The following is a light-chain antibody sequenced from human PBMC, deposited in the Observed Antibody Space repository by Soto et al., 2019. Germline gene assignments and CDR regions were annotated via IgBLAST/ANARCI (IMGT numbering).Light chain of an antibody. V-gene: IGKV4-1*01. CDR2: WAS. CDR1: QSVLYSPNNKNY. J-gene: IGKJ1*01. CDR3: QQYYTNSWS. Sequence: DIVMTQSPDSLAVSLGERATINCKSSQSVLYSPNNKNYLAWYQHKPGQPPKMLIYWASIRESGVPDRFSGSGSGTDFTLTISSLQSEDVAVYYCQQYYTNSWSFGQGTTGDIK.